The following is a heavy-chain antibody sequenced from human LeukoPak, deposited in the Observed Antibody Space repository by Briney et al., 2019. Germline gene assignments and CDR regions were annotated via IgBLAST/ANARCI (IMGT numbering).Heavy chain of an antibody. V-gene: IGHV1-18*01. CDR2: ISTYNGNT. CDR3: ARDPRRSSSYNLPFDY. CDR1: GYTFTSYG. Sequence: ASVNVSCKASGYTFTSYGISWVRQAPGQGLEWIGWISTYNGNTNYAQKLQGRVTMTTDTSTSTAYMELRSLRSDDTAVYYCARDPRRSSSYNLPFDYWGQGTLVTVSS. D-gene: IGHD6-13*01. J-gene: IGHJ4*02.